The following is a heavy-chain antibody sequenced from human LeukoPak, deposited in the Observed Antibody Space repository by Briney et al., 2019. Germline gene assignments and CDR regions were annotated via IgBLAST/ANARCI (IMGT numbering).Heavy chain of an antibody. V-gene: IGHV3-21*01. J-gene: IGHJ4*02. CDR3: ARGEWQRLVLGY. CDR1: GFTFSSYS. D-gene: IGHD6-13*01. CDR2: ISSSSSYI. Sequence: GGSLRLSCAASGFTFSSYSMNWVRQAPGKGLEWVSSISSSSSYIYYADSVKGRFTISRDNAKNSLYLQMNSLRAEDTAVYYCARGEWQRLVLGYWGQGTLVTVSS.